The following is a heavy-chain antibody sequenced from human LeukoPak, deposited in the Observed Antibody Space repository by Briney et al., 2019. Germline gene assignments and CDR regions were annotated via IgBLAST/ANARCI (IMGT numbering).Heavy chain of an antibody. CDR2: IKSKTDGGTT. CDR3: TSAAGYSGYDYPY. J-gene: IGHJ4*02. CDR1: GFTFSNAW. V-gene: IGHV3-15*01. Sequence: PGGSLRLSCAASGFTFSNAWMSWVRQAPGKGLEWVGRIKSKTDGGTTDYAAPVKGRFTISRDDSKNTLYLQMNSLKTEDTAVYYCTSAAGYSGYDYPYWGQGTLVTVSS. D-gene: IGHD5-12*01.